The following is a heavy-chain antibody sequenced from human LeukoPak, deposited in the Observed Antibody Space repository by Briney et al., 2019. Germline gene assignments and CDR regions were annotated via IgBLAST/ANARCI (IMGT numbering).Heavy chain of an antibody. D-gene: IGHD3-22*01. CDR2: ISWNSVNI. J-gene: IGHJ4*02. V-gene: IGHV3-9*01. CDR3: AKASAMIVVVSKHFDY. Sequence: PGGSLRLSCAASGFIFDYYAMHWVRQAPGKGLEWVSGISWNSVNIDYADSVKGRFTISRDNSKNTLYLQMNSLRAEDTAVYYCAKASAMIVVVSKHFDYWDQGTLVTVSS. CDR1: GFIFDYYA.